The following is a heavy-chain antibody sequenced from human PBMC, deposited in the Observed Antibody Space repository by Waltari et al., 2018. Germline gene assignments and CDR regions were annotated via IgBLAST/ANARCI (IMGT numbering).Heavy chain of an antibody. V-gene: IGHV4-39*07. J-gene: IGHJ6*02. CDR1: GGSISSSSYY. CDR2: IYYSGST. CDR3: ARASIAARVYYYYGMDV. D-gene: IGHD6-6*01. Sequence: QLQLQESGPGLVKPSETLSLTCTVSGGSISSSSYYWGWIRQPPGKGLEWIGSIYYSGSTYYNPSLKSRVTISVDTSKNQFSLKLSSVTAADTAVYYCARASIAARVYYYYGMDVWGQGTTVTVSS.